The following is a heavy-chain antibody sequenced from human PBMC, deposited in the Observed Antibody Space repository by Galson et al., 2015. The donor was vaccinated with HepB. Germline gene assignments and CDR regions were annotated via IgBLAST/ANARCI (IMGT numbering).Heavy chain of an antibody. Sequence: SVKVSCKASGYTFTGYYMHWVRQAPGQRLEWMGWINPKTGGTIYAQKFQGRVTMTRDTSISTAYMELSRLRSDDTAVYYCARNIGEVDDAFDIWGQGTMVTVSS. J-gene: IGHJ3*02. D-gene: IGHD2-21*01. CDR2: INPKTGGT. CDR3: ARNIGEVDDAFDI. V-gene: IGHV1-2*02. CDR1: GYTFTGYY.